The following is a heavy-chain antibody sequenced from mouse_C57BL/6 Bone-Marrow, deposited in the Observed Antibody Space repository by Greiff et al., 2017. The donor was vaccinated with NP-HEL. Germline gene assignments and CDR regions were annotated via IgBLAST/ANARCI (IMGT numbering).Heavy chain of an antibody. CDR1: GFNIKDDY. Sequence: EVQLQQSGAELVRPGASVKLSCTVSGFNIKDDYMHWVTQRPEQGLEWIGWIDPENGDTEYDSKFQGKATITADTSSNTAYLQLSSLTSENTAVYYGTTGGSSPYAMDYWGQGTSVTVSS. CDR3: TTGGSSPYAMDY. CDR2: IDPENGDT. D-gene: IGHD1-1*01. V-gene: IGHV14-4*01. J-gene: IGHJ4*01.